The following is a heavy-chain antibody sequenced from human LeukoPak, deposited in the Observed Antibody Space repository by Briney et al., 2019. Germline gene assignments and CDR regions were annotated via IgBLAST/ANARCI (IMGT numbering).Heavy chain of an antibody. Sequence: GGSLRLSCAASGFTFSSYAMHWVRQAPGKGLEWVAFIRYDGSNKYYADSVKGRFTISRDNAKNSLYLQMNSLRAEDTAVYYCARAKSFQLWFGEFDPWGQGTLVTVSS. D-gene: IGHD3-10*01. V-gene: IGHV3-30*02. CDR1: GFTFSSYA. CDR2: IRYDGSNK. J-gene: IGHJ5*02. CDR3: ARAKSFQLWFGEFDP.